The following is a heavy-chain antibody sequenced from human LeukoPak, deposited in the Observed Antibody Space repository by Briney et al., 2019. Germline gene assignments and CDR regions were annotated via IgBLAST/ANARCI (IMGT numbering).Heavy chain of an antibody. CDR3: ARPPSGQLGVEYFQH. Sequence: SVKVSCKASGGTFSRYAISWVRQAPGQGLEWMGRIIPIFGTANYAQKFQGRVTITTDESTSTAYMELSSLRSEDTAVYYCARPPSGQLGVEYFQHWGQGTLVTVSS. CDR2: IIPIFGTA. D-gene: IGHD6-13*01. CDR1: GGTFSRYA. J-gene: IGHJ1*01. V-gene: IGHV1-69*05.